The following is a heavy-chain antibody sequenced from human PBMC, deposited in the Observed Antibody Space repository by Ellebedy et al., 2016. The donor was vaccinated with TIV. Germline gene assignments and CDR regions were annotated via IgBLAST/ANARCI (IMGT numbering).Heavy chain of an antibody. V-gene: IGHV4-59*11. CDR3: ARGADYDFWTGYYTAFDP. Sequence: SETLSLXXIVSGGSISGHYWNWVRQPPGKGLEWIAYIYDTGDTDYNPSLKSRVTISLDTSKNQFSLRLTSLTAADTAVYYCARGADYDFWTGYYTAFDPWGQGTLVTVSS. CDR1: GGSISGHY. CDR2: IYDTGDT. D-gene: IGHD3-3*01. J-gene: IGHJ5*02.